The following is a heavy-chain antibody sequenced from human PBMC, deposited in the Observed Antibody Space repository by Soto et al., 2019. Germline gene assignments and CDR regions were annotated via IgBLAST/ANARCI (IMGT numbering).Heavy chain of an antibody. D-gene: IGHD3-3*01. V-gene: IGHV1-69*06. J-gene: IGHJ2*01. CDR1: GGSFSSHA. CDR3: ARYRRDQAIFGMVGYFDL. CDR2: IVPIFGTK. Sequence: QVQLVQSGAEVKKPGSSVKVSCKPSGGSFSSHAVSWLRQSPGQGLEWVGGIVPIFGTKNYAEKFQGRVTITADKSTSTVYMDLSSLKSEDTAVYFCARYRRDQAIFGMVGYFDLWGRGTRVSVSS.